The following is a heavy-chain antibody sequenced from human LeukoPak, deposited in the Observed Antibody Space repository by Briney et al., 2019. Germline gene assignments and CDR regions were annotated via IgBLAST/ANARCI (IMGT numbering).Heavy chain of an antibody. D-gene: IGHD3-22*01. CDR1: GFSFKSQA. Sequence: GGSLRLSCAASGFSFKSQALHWVRQAPGXXXXXXSSINXXXXDTSYADSVKGRFAVSRDNSKNTLYLQMKSLRAEDTAIYYCAKEEYYYDGGGHYYWGHPADYWGQGTLVTVSS. CDR3: AKEEYYYDGGGHYYWGHPADY. J-gene: IGHJ4*02. V-gene: IGHV3-23*01. CDR2: INXXXXDT.